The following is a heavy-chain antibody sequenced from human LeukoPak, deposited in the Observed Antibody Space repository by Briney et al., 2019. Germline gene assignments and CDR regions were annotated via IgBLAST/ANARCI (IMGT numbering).Heavy chain of an antibody. Sequence: PGGSLRLSCAASGFTFSSYNMNWVRQALGKGLEWVSSISTSDSYIYYADSVKGRFTISRDNAKNSLYLQMNSLRAEDTAVYYCAMTLVGTTTVDYWGQGTLVTVSS. J-gene: IGHJ4*02. D-gene: IGHD1-26*01. V-gene: IGHV3-21*01. CDR1: GFTFSSYN. CDR2: ISTSDSYI. CDR3: AMTLVGTTTVDY.